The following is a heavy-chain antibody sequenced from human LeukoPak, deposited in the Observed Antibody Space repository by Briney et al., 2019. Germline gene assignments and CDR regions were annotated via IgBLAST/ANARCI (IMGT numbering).Heavy chain of an antibody. D-gene: IGHD6-19*01. Sequence: GSSVRVSFKASGGTFSSYAISWVRQAPGQALEWMGRIIPILGIANYAQKFQGRVTITADKSTSTAYMELSSLRSEDTAVYYCAREAQFPPCFDYWGQGTLVTVSS. CDR1: GGTFSSYA. CDR2: IIPILGIA. J-gene: IGHJ4*02. V-gene: IGHV1-69*04. CDR3: AREAQFPPCFDY.